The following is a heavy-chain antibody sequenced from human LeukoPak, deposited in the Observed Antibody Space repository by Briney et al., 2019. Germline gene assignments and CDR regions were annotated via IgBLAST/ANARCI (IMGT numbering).Heavy chain of an antibody. CDR3: TKAYGSGSYTSPFDY. V-gene: IGHV3-9*01. CDR1: GFTFDDYA. Sequence: GGSLRLSCAASGFTFDDYAMHWVWQAPGKGLEWVSGISWNSGRIGYADSVKGRFTISRDNAKNSLYLQMNSLRPEDTAFYYCTKAYGSGSYTSPFDYWGQGTLVTVSS. CDR2: ISWNSGRI. D-gene: IGHD3-10*01. J-gene: IGHJ4*02.